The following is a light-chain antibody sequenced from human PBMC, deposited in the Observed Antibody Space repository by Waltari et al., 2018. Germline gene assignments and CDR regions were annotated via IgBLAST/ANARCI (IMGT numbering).Light chain of an antibody. CDR3: QSYDSSLSGGV. CDR1: SSHIGAGYD. V-gene: IGLV1-40*01. CDR2: GNS. Sequence: QSVLTQPPSVSGAPGPRVTISCTGSSSHIGAGYDVHWYQQLPGTAPKLLIYGNSNRPSGVPDRVSGSKSGTSASLAITGLQAEDEADYYCQSYDSSLSGGVFGGGTKLTVL. J-gene: IGLJ2*01.